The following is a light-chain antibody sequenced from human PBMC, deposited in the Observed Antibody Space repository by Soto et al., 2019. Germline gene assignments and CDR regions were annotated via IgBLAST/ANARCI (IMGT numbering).Light chain of an antibody. V-gene: IGKV3-20*01. J-gene: IGKJ3*01. Sequence: EIVLTQSPDTLSLSPGERATLFCRASQTLSINSLAWYQQKPGQAPRLLIYAASTRDTGIPDRFNGSGSGTDFALTINRLEPEDFAVYYCQQYDGAPLPFGPGTKVAVK. CDR3: QQYDGAPLP. CDR1: QTLSINS. CDR2: AAS.